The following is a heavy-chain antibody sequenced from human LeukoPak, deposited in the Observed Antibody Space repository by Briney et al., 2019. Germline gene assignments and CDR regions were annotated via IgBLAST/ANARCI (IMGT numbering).Heavy chain of an antibody. J-gene: IGHJ2*01. CDR1: GGSFSGYY. CDR2: INHSGST. V-gene: IGHV4-34*01. Sequence: SETLSLTCAVYGGSFSGYYWSWIRQSPGKGLEWIGEINHSGSTNYNSSFKSRVTMSVDTSKNQFSLNLSSMTAADTAVYYCATRDSGYDAWYFDLWGRGTLVTVSS. CDR3: ATRDSGYDAWYFDL. D-gene: IGHD5-12*01.